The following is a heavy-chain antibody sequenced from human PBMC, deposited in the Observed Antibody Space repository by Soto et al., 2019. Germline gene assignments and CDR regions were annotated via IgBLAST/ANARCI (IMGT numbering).Heavy chain of an antibody. CDR3: ARDSLPSSIADY. D-gene: IGHD6-6*01. CDR2: ISYDGSNK. Sequence: PGGSLRLSCAASGFTFSSYAMHWVRQAPGKGLEWVAVISYDGSNKYYADSVKGRFTISRDNSKNTLYLQMNSLRAEDTAVYYCARDSLPSSIADYWGQGTLVTVSS. CDR1: GFTFSSYA. J-gene: IGHJ4*02. V-gene: IGHV3-30-3*01.